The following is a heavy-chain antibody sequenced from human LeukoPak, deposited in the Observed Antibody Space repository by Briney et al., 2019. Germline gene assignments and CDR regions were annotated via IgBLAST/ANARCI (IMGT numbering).Heavy chain of an antibody. CDR3: AKDTNYYGSGSYFGY. D-gene: IGHD3-10*01. CDR2: ISYDGSNK. Sequence: GRSLRLSCAASGFTFSSYGMHWARQAPGKGLEWVAVISYDGSNKYYADSVKGRFTISRDNSKNTLYLQMNSLRAEDTAVYYCAKDTNYYGSGSYFGYWGQGTLVTVSS. J-gene: IGHJ4*02. CDR1: GFTFSSYG. V-gene: IGHV3-30*18.